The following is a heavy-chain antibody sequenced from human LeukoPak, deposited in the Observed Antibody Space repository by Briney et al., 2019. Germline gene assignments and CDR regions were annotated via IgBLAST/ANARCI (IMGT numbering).Heavy chain of an antibody. D-gene: IGHD4-17*01. Sequence: SETLSLTCAVSTDSFSSHYWTWIRQPPGKGLEWTGYISYIGSTNYNPSLKSRVTISIDTSKTQFSLRLSSVTAADTAVYYCARDVVTVTKGFDIWGQGTMVSVSS. CDR3: ARDVVTVTKGFDI. J-gene: IGHJ3*02. V-gene: IGHV4-59*11. CDR1: TDSFSSHY. CDR2: ISYIGST.